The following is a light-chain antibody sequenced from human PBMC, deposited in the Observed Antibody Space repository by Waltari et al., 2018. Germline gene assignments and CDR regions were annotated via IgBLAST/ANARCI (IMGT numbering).Light chain of an antibody. CDR2: DAS. CDR3: QQRSTWPSLT. Sequence: IVLTQSPATLSLAPGERATLSCRASQSVSRHLVWYQQKPGQAPRLLIYDASNRAPGIPARFSGSGSGTDFTLTISSLEPEDFAIYYCQQRSTWPSLTFGGGTKVEIK. CDR1: QSVSRH. V-gene: IGKV3-11*01. J-gene: IGKJ4*01.